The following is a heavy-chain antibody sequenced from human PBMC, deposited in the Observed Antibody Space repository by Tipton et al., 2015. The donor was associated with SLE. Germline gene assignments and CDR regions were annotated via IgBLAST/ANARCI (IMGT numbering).Heavy chain of an antibody. Sequence: LRLSCTVSGGSISTYYWSWIRQPPGKALEWIGYIYYSGNSNYNPSLRSRVTISVDTSKNQFSLKLDSVTAADTAVYYCARGEGYYGSGSYQGWFDPWGQGTLVTVSS. V-gene: IGHV4-59*12. D-gene: IGHD3-10*01. CDR3: ARGEGYYGSGSYQGWFDP. CDR1: GGSISTYY. CDR2: IYYSGNS. J-gene: IGHJ5*02.